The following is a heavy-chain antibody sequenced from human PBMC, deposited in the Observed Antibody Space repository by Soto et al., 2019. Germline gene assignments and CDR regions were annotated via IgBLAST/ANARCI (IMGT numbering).Heavy chain of an antibody. J-gene: IGHJ3*02. V-gene: IGHV3-53*04. Sequence: EVPLVESGGGLVQPGGSLRLSCAASGFTVSSNYMSWVRQAPGKGLEWVSVISSGGSTYYADSVKGRFTISRHNSKNTLYLQMHSLRAEDTAVYYCAGYHRGYDGSYAFDIWGQGTMVTVSS. D-gene: IGHD5-12*01. CDR2: ISSGGST. CDR1: GFTVSSNY. CDR3: AGYHRGYDGSYAFDI.